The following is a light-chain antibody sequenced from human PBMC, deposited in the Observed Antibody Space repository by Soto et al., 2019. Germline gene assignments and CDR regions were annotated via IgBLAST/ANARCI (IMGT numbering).Light chain of an antibody. CDR1: SSDVGGYNY. CDR3: SSYAGSNWV. Sequence: QSALTQPPSASGSPGQSVTISCTGTSSDVGGYNYVSWYQQHPGKAPKLMIYEVSKLPSGVPDRFSGSKSGNTASLTVSGLQAEDEADYFCSSYAGSNWVFGGGTKLTVL. V-gene: IGLV2-8*01. CDR2: EVS. J-gene: IGLJ2*01.